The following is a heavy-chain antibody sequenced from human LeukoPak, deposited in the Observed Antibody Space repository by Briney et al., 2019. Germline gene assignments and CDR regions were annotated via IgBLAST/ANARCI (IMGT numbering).Heavy chain of an antibody. Sequence: PSETLSLTCTVSGGSISSYYWNWIRQPPGRGLEWIGYIYYSGSTNYNPSLKSRVTISVDTSKNQFSLKLSSVTAADTAVYYCARNDGSGWYRFDCWGQGTLVTVSS. D-gene: IGHD6-19*01. CDR2: IYYSGST. J-gene: IGHJ4*02. V-gene: IGHV4-59*08. CDR3: ARNDGSGWYRFDC. CDR1: GGSISSYY.